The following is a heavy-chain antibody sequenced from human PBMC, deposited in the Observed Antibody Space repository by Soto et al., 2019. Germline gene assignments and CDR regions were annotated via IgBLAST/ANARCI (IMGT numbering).Heavy chain of an antibody. D-gene: IGHD3-3*01. CDR2: IYHSGST. J-gene: IGHJ5*02. V-gene: IGHV4-30-2*01. CDR3: ARLDFRMNSSDP. Sequence: SETLSLTCAVSGGSISSGGYSWSWIRQPPGKGLEWIGYIYHSGSTYYNPSLKSRVTTSVDTSKNQFSLKLSSVTAADTAVYYCARLDFRMNSSDPWGQGTLVTVSS. CDR1: GGSISSGGYS.